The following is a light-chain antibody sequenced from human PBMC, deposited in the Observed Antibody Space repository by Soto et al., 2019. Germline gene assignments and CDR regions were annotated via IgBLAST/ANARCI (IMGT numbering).Light chain of an antibody. V-gene: IGKV1-5*03. CDR3: QHYNSYSEA. Sequence: IQMTQAPSTLSGSIGERVTITCRASQTISSWLAWYQQKPGKAPKLLIYKASTLKSGVPSRFSGSGSGTEFTLTISSLQPDDFATYYCQHYNSYSEAFGQGTNVDI. CDR2: KAS. J-gene: IGKJ1*01. CDR1: QTISSW.